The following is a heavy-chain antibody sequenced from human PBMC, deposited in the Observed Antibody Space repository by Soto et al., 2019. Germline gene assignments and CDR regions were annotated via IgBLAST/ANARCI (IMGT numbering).Heavy chain of an antibody. V-gene: IGHV3-33*01. D-gene: IGHD6-6*01. CDR1: GFTFSSYG. Sequence: PGGSLRLSCAASGFTFSSYGMHWVRQAPGKGLEWVAVIWYDGSNKYYADSVKGRFTISRDNSKNTLYLQMNSLRAEDTAVYYCARPPVPKIYWYFDLWGRGTLVTVSS. CDR2: IWYDGSNK. CDR3: ARPPVPKIYWYFDL. J-gene: IGHJ2*01.